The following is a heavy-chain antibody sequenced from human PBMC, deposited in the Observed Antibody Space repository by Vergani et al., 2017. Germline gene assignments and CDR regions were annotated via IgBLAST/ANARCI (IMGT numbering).Heavy chain of an antibody. CDR1: GGSVSSGSYY. J-gene: IGHJ4*02. CDR2: IYYSGST. D-gene: IGHD3-9*01. CDR3: ARLLRYFDWSNHYFDY. Sequence: QVQLQESGPGLVKPSETLSLTCTVSGGSVSSGSYYWSWIRQPPGKGLEWIGYIYYSGSTNYNPSLTSRVTISVDTSKNQFSLKLSSVTAADTAVYYCARLLRYFDWSNHYFDYWGQGTLVTVSS. V-gene: IGHV4-61*01.